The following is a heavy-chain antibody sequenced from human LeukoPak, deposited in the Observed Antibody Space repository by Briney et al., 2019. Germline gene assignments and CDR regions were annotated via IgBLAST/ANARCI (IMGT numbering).Heavy chain of an antibody. CDR1: GFTFSSYA. V-gene: IGHV3-23*01. J-gene: IGHJ5*02. D-gene: IGHD3-9*01. CDR3: AKGYYDILTDYFHNWFNP. CDR2: ISGSGGST. Sequence: GSLRLSCAASGFTFSSYAMSWVRQAPGKGLEWVSAISGSGGSTFYADSVKGRFTISRDNSKNTLYLQMNSLRADDTAVYYCAKGYYDILTDYFHNWFNPWGQGTLVIVSS.